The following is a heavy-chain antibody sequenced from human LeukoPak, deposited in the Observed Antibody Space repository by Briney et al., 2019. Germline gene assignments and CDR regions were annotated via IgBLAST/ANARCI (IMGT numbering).Heavy chain of an antibody. CDR3: AGGGDSGGYYYPMFDY. V-gene: IGHV4-59*13. J-gene: IGHJ4*02. CDR2: IYYTGST. Sequence: SDTLPLTCPVSVVSITNYYWSWLRQPPGKGLEWIGYIYYTGSTNSNLSLRSRVNISVDTSKHQFSLKLTSVTAADTAVYFCAGGGDSGGYYYPMFDYWGRGTLVTVSS. CDR1: VVSITNYY. D-gene: IGHD3-22*01.